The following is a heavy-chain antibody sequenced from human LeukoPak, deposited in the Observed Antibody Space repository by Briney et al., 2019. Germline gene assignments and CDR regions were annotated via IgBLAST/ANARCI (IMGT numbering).Heavy chain of an antibody. D-gene: IGHD3-22*01. J-gene: IGHJ1*01. CDR1: GFTFSSYG. V-gene: IGHV3-30*18. CDR2: ISYDGSNK. Sequence: ETGRSLILSCAASGFTFSSYGMHWVRQAPGKGLEWVAVISYDGSNKYYADSVKGRFTISRDNSKNTLYLQMNSLRAEDTAMYYCAKEGHSRYFQHWGQGTLVTVSS. CDR3: AKEGHSRYFQH.